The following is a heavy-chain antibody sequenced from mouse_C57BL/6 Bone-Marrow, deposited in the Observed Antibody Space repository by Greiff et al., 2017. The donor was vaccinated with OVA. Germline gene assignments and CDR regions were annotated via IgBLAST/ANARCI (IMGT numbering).Heavy chain of an antibody. V-gene: IGHV1-42*01. J-gene: IGHJ3*01. CDR3: ARSRHYGNPWFAY. CDR2: INPSTGGT. Sequence: VQLKESGPELVKPGASVKISCKASGYSFTGYYMNWVKQSPEKSLEWIGEINPSTGGTTYNQKFKAKATLTVDKSSSTAYMQLKSLTSEDSAVYYCARSRHYGNPWFAYWGQGTLVTVSA. D-gene: IGHD2-1*01. CDR1: GYSFTGYY.